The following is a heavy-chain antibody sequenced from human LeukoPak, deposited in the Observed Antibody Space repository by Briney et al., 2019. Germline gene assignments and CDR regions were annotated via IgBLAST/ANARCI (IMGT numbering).Heavy chain of an antibody. CDR1: GFTFSSYS. CDR2: ISSSSSYI. CDR3: ARGQRTYYFDY. V-gene: IGHV3-21*01. Sequence: GGSLRLSCAASGFTFSSYSINWVRQAPGKGLEWVSSISSSSSYIYYADSVKGRFTISRDNAKNSLYLQMNSLRAEDTAVYYCARGQRTYYFDYWGQGTLVTVSS. J-gene: IGHJ4*02. D-gene: IGHD3-16*01.